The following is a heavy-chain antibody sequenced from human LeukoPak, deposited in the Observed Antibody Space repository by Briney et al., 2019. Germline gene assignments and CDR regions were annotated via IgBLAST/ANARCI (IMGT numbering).Heavy chain of an antibody. CDR1: GGSISSSSYY. D-gene: IGHD3-10*01. Sequence: SGTLSLTCTVSGGSISSSSYYWGWIRQPPGGGREWIGSIYYSGSTYYNPSLRSRVTISVDTSKNQFSLKLSSVTAADAAVYFCARVISGYYYTDVWGKGTTVTVSS. CDR3: ARVISGYYYTDV. V-gene: IGHV4-39*07. J-gene: IGHJ6*03. CDR2: IYYSGST.